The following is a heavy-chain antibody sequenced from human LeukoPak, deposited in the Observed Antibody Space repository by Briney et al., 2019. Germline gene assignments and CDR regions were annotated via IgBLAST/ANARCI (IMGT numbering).Heavy chain of an antibody. CDR1: GFTFSSHW. Sequence: GGSLRLSCAASGFTFSSHWMHWVRQAPGKGLVWVSCINNDGSSTTYADSVKGRFTISRDNAQNTLYLQMNSLRAEDTAVYYCSKTPGNLWSWYDYWGQGTLVTVSS. CDR2: INNDGSST. J-gene: IGHJ4*02. CDR3: SKTPGNLWSWYDY. V-gene: IGHV3-74*01. D-gene: IGHD3-10*01.